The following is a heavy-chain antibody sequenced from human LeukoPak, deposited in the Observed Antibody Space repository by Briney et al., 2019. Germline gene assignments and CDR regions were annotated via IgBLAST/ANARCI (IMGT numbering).Heavy chain of an antibody. Sequence: GGSLRLSCAASGFTFSDAYMNWVRQAPGKGLEWVSRIKTKTDGGITDYAAPVKGRFTISRDDSKNTLFLQMNSLKTEDTAVYYCAGRGFDYWGQGTLVTVSS. CDR3: AGRGFDY. J-gene: IGHJ4*02. CDR1: GFTFSDAY. V-gene: IGHV3-15*01. CDR2: IKTKTDGGIT.